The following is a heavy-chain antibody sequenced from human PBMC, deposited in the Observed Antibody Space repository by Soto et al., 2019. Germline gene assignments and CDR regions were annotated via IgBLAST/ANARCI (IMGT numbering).Heavy chain of an antibody. V-gene: IGHV5-51*01. CDR2: IYPDDSDT. CDR3: ARHWPQQPFDP. Sequence: GESLKISCKGVGYSFTSYWIVWVRQMPGEGLEWMGIIYPDDSDTRYNPSFQGHVTISADKSISTAYLQWSSLKASDTAMYYCARHWPQQPFDPWGQGTLVTVSS. J-gene: IGHJ5*02. CDR1: GYSFTSYW. D-gene: IGHD6-13*01.